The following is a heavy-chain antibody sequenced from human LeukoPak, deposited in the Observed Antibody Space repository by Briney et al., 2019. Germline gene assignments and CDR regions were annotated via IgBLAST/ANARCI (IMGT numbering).Heavy chain of an antibody. CDR3: ATLPVQNYGGNSGSGDY. J-gene: IGHJ4*02. CDR2: IIPIFGTA. CDR1: GGTFSSYA. V-gene: IGHV1-69*06. D-gene: IGHD4-23*01. Sequence: SVKVSCKASGGTFSSYAISWVRQAPGQGLEWMGGIIPIFGTANYAQKFQGRVTMTEDTSTDTAYMELSSLRSEDTAVYYCATLPVQNYGGNSGSGDYWGQGTLVTVSS.